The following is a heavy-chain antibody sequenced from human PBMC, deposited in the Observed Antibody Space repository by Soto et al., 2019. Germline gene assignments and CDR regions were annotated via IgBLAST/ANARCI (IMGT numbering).Heavy chain of an antibody. D-gene: IGHD3-9*01. CDR2: FDPEDGET. J-gene: IGHJ5*02. CDR3: ATWGLDDYDILTSYYEKNWFDP. Sequence: ASVKVSCKVSGYTLTELSMHWVRQAPGKGLEWMGGFDPEDGETIYAQKFQGRVTMTEDTSTDTAYMELSSLRSEDTAVYYCATWGLDDYDILTSYYEKNWFDPWGQGTLVTVSS. V-gene: IGHV1-24*01. CDR1: GYTLTELS.